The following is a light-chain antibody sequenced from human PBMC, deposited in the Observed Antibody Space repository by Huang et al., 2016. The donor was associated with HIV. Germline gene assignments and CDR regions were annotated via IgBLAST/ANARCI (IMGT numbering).Light chain of an antibody. V-gene: IGKV3-20*01. J-gene: IGKJ1*01. CDR3: QQYGTAPWS. Sequence: SLSPGERATLSCRARQSISSSYLAWYQQKPGQAPRLLIYVASSRATGIPDRFSGSGSGTDFTLTISRLEPEDFGVYYCQQYGTAPWSFGQGTKVEIK. CDR2: VAS. CDR1: QSISSSY.